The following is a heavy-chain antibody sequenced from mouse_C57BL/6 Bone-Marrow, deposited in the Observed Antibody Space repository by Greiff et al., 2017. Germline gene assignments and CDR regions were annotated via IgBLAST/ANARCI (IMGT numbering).Heavy chain of an antibody. J-gene: IGHJ3*01. Sequence: QVQLQQSGAELARPGASVKLSCKASGYTFTSYGISWVKQRTGQGLEWIGEIYPRSGNTYYNEKFKGKATLTADKSSSTAYMELRSLTSEDSAVYFCARFASYYYGSSSCAYWGQGTLVTVSA. V-gene: IGHV1-81*01. CDR1: GYTFTSYG. CDR3: ARFASYYYGSSSCAY. CDR2: IYPRSGNT. D-gene: IGHD1-1*01.